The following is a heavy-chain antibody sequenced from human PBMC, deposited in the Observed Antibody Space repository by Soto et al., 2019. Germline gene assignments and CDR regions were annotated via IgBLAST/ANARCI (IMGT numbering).Heavy chain of an antibody. CDR2: ISAYNGNT. CDR3: ATMGTPATGLYYFDF. V-gene: IGHV1-18*01. Sequence: ASVKVSCKASGYTFTSYGISWVRQAPGQGLEWMGWISAYNGNTNYAQKLQGRVTMTTDTSTSTAYMELSFVTAADTAVYYCATMGTPATGLYYFDFWGQGTLVTVSS. D-gene: IGHD2-15*01. J-gene: IGHJ4*02. CDR1: GYTFTSYG.